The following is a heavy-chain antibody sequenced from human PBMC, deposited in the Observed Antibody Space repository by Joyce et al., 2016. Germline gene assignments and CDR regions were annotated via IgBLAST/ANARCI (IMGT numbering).Heavy chain of an antibody. CDR2: VYPADSDT. D-gene: IGHD6-19*01. CDR3: ARQREQWLDY. Sequence: EVQLVQSGAEVKTPGESLKISCKGSGYSFTSYWIGWVRQMPGKGLDWMGIVYPADSDTRYSPSFQGQVTISADKSIRTAYLQWSSLKASDTAMYFCARQREQWLDYWGQGTPVTVSS. CDR1: GYSFTSYW. V-gene: IGHV5-51*01. J-gene: IGHJ4*02.